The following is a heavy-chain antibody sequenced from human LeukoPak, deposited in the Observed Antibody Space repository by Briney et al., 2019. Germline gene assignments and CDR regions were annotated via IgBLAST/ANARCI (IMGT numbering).Heavy chain of an antibody. CDR1: GFTFSSYS. CDR3: ASFVVVPAAIPLGY. V-gene: IGHV3-48*01. Sequence: GGSLRLSCAASGFTFSSYSMNWVRQAPGKGLEWVSYISSSSSTIYYADSVKGRFTISRDNAKNSLYLQMNSLRAEDTAVYYCASFVVVPAAIPLGYRGQGTLVTVSS. CDR2: ISSSSSTI. D-gene: IGHD2-2*01. J-gene: IGHJ4*02.